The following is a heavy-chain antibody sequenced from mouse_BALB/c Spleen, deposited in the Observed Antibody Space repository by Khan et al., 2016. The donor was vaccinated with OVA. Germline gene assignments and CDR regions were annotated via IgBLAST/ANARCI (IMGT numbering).Heavy chain of an antibody. D-gene: IGHD1-1*01. V-gene: IGHV1-85*01. Sequence: QVQLQQSGAELVKPGASVKLSCKASGYTFTSYDINWVRQRPEQGLEWIGWIFPGDGSTKYNEKFKGMATLTSDTSSSIAYMQISMLTSEDSAVYFCARDYYGSILYWYFDVCGAGTTVTVSS. CDR3: ARDYYGSILYWYFDV. CDR1: GYTFTSYD. J-gene: IGHJ1*01. CDR2: IFPGDGST.